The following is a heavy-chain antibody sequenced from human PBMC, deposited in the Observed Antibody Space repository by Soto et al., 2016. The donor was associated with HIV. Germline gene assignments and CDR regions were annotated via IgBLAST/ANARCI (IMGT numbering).Heavy chain of an antibody. CDR1: GFIFSSYS. J-gene: IGHJ6*03. D-gene: IGHD1-7*01. CDR3: ARDPRTTNYYYYMDV. V-gene: IGHV3-21*01. Sequence: EVQLVGVWGEAWSSLGGSLRLSCAASGFIFSSYSMNWVRQAPGEGLEWVSSISSSSSYTYYADSVKGRFTISRDNAKNSLYLQMNSLRAEDTAVYYCARDPRTTNYYYYMDVWGQRDHGHRLL. CDR2: ISSSSSYT.